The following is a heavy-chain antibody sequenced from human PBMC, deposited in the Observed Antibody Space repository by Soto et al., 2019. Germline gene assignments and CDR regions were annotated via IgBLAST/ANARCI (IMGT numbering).Heavy chain of an antibody. CDR1: GYTFTSYA. CDR2: ISADNGNT. J-gene: IGHJ4*02. D-gene: IGHD6-19*01. V-gene: IGHV1-3*01. CDR3: ATAGASPYSSGWHNFDY. Sequence: VASVKVSCKASGYTFTSYAMHWVRQAPGQRLEWMGWISADNGNTNYAQKLQGRVTMTTDTSTSTAYMELRSLRSDDTAVYYCATAGASPYSSGWHNFDYRGQGTLVTVSS.